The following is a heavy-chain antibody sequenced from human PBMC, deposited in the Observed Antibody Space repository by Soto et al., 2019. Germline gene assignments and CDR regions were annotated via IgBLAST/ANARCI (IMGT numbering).Heavy chain of an antibody. CDR3: TGEVASGY. Sequence: QVQLVEAGGGVVQPGRSLRLSCAASGFTFSRYGLHWVRQAPGKGMEWVAVISKDGNVKYYAESVKGRFTISRDNSKNTLYVQMNSLGAEDTAAYYCTGEVASGYWGQGTLVTVSS. D-gene: IGHD2-8*02. J-gene: IGHJ4*02. CDR1: GFTFSRYG. V-gene: IGHV3-30*03. CDR2: ISKDGNVK.